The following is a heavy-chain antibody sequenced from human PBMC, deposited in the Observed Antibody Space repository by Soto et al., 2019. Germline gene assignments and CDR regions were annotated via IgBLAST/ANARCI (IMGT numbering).Heavy chain of an antibody. CDR3: AASSSVAAAGYFKF. V-gene: IGHV1-69*01. CDR2: ISPLFSTT. CDR1: GDLFNNYA. J-gene: IGHJ4*02. Sequence: QVQLVQSGAEVKEPGSSVKVSCKATGDLFNNYAFNWVRQAPGQGLEWMGRISPLFSTTNYAQKFQGRVTIVGGEMTTIVYLEVSNLESEDTAMYSCAASSSVAAAGYFKFWGQGTLVTVSP. D-gene: IGHD6-13*01.